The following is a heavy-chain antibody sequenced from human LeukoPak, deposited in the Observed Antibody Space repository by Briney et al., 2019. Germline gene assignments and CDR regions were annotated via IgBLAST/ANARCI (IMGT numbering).Heavy chain of an antibody. CDR2: ISYDGSNK. CDR3: AKEKMTTVTPFDY. J-gene: IGHJ4*02. CDR1: GFTFSSYG. Sequence: PGRSLRLSCAASGFTFSSYGMHWVRQAPGKGLEWVAVISYDGSNKYYADSVKGRFTISRDNSKNTLYLQMNSLRAEDTAVYYCAKEKMTTVTPFDYWGQGTLVTVSS. D-gene: IGHD4-17*01. V-gene: IGHV3-30*18.